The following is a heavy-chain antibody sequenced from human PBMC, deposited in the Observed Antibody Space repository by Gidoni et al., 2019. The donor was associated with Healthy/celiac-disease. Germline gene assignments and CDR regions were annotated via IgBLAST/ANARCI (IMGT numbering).Heavy chain of an antibody. Sequence: QVQLVQSGAEVKKPGSSVKVPCKASGGPFSSYAISWVREDPGPGLEWMGRIIPILGIANYAQKFQGRVTITADKSTSTAYMELSSLRSEDTAVYYCARDLLSSSSWYEHYYYGMDVWGQGTTVTVSS. CDR1: GGPFSSYA. CDR2: IIPILGIA. D-gene: IGHD6-13*01. CDR3: ARDLLSSSSWYEHYYYGMDV. J-gene: IGHJ6*02. V-gene: IGHV1-69*09.